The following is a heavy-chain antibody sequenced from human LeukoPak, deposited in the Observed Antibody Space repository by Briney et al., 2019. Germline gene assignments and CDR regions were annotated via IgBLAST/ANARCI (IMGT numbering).Heavy chain of an antibody. Sequence: GGPLRLSCADSGSTFSRYRMHWVRQAPGKGLEWVAVISFDGSKKYYADSVKGRFTISRDNSKNTLYLQMNSLRAEDTAVYYCAREYQGYSSSWHYYGMDVWGQGTSVTVSS. CDR2: ISFDGSKK. CDR3: AREYQGYSSSWHYYGMDV. V-gene: IGHV3-30*03. J-gene: IGHJ6*02. D-gene: IGHD6-13*01. CDR1: GSTFSRYR.